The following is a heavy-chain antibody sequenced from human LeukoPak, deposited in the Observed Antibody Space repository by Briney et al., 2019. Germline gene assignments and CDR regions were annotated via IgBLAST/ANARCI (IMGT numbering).Heavy chain of an antibody. CDR2: INRDGSTT. V-gene: IGHV3-74*03. CDR3: ARGNYYGMDV. CDR1: ESTFSKFW. Sequence: GGSLRLSCAASESTFSKFWMHWVRQAPGEGLVWVSGINRDGSTTTYADSVKGRFTVSRDNAKNTLYLQMNSLRAEDTAVYYCARGNYYGMDVWGQGTTVTVSS. J-gene: IGHJ6*02. D-gene: IGHD2/OR15-2a*01.